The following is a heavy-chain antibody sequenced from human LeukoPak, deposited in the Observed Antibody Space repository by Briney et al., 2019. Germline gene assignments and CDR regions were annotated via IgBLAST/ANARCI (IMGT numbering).Heavy chain of an antibody. CDR2: INSDGSST. CDR1: GFTFSSYW. CDR3: ARVSYYYGSGSYRPMAVYYFDY. V-gene: IGHV3-74*01. D-gene: IGHD3-10*01. J-gene: IGHJ4*02. Sequence: GGSLRLSCAASGFTFSSYWMHWVRQAPGKGLVWVSRINSDGSSTSYADSVKGRFTISRDNAKNTLYLQMNSLRAEDTAVYYCARVSYYYGSGSYRPMAVYYFDYWGQGTLVTVSS.